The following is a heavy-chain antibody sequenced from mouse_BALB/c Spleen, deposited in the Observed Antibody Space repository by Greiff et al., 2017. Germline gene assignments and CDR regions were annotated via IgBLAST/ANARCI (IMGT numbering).Heavy chain of an antibody. J-gene: IGHJ2*01. CDR1: GYSFTSYW. V-gene: IGHV1-5*01. CDR3: TNPNYYGSSYVDY. Sequence: VQLKQSGTVLARPGASVKMSCKASGYSFTSYWMHWVKQRPGQGLEWIGAIYPGNSDTSYNQKFKGKAKLTAVTSASTAYMELSSLTNEDSAVYYCTNPNYYGSSYVDYWGQGTTLTVSS. CDR2: IYPGNSDT. D-gene: IGHD1-1*01.